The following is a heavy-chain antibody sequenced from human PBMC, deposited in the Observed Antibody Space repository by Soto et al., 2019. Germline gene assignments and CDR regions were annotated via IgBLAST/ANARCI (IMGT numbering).Heavy chain of an antibody. V-gene: IGHV3-11*06. J-gene: IGHJ6*02. D-gene: IGHD2-8*01. Sequence: GGSLRLSCAASGFTFSDYYMSWIRQAPGKGLEWVSYISSSSDYTNYADSVKGRFTISRDHAKNSLYLQMNSLRAEDTAVYYCARELKGYYYYTMDVWGQGTTVTVSS. CDR3: ARELKGYYYYTMDV. CDR2: ISSSSDYT. CDR1: GFTFSDYY.